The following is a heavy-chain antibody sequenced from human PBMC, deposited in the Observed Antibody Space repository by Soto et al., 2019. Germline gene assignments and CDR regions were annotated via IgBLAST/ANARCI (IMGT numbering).Heavy chain of an antibody. J-gene: IGHJ4*02. CDR2: ISYDGSNK. V-gene: IGHV3-30-3*01. CDR1: GFTFSSYA. CDR3: ARDQFGYSYEGYFDY. Sequence: GGSLRLSCAASGFTFSSYAMHWVRQAPGKGLEWVAVISYDGSNKYYADSVKGRFTISRDNSKNTLYLQMNSPRAEDTAVYYCARDQFGYSYEGYFDYWGQGTLVTVSS. D-gene: IGHD5-18*01.